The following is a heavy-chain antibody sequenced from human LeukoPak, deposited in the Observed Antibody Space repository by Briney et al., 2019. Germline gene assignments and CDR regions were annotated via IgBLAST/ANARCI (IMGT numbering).Heavy chain of an antibody. CDR3: TRVSLVVASVFFDY. V-gene: IGHV3-49*04. D-gene: IGHD2-15*01. J-gene: IGHJ4*02. CDR2: IRSKAYGGTT. CDR1: GFTFGDYA. Sequence: GGSLRLSCAASGFTFGDYAMSWVRQAPGKGLEWVGFIRSKAYGGTTEYAASVKGRSTVSRDDSKNIAYLQMNNLKTEDTAVYYCTRVSLVVASVFFDYWGQGTLVTVSS.